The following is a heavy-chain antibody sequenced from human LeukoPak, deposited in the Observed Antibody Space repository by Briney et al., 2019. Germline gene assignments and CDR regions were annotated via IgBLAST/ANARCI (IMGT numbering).Heavy chain of an antibody. Sequence: PSETLSLTCAVYGGSFSGYYWSWIRQPPGKGLEWIGEINHSGSTIYNPSLKSRVTISVDTSKNQFSLKLSSVTAADTAVYYCARGSDWNGMDVWGQGTTVTVSS. J-gene: IGHJ6*02. CDR1: GGSFSGYY. V-gene: IGHV4-34*01. CDR3: ARGSDWNGMDV. CDR2: INHSGST. D-gene: IGHD3/OR15-3a*01.